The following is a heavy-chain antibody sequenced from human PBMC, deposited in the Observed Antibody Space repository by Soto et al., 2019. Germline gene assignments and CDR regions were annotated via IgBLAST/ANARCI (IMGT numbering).Heavy chain of an antibody. Sequence: SETLSLTCTVSGGSISSGGYYWSWVRQNPRRGLEWIGNIYYSANTYYNPSLKSRLTISVDTSKNHFSLNLSSVTAADTAVYYCARDRLMATAGTARHYFGLDVWGQGTTVTVSS. J-gene: IGHJ6*02. CDR2: IYYSANT. CDR3: ARDRLMATAGTARHYFGLDV. V-gene: IGHV4-31*03. CDR1: GGSISSGGYY. D-gene: IGHD5-18*01.